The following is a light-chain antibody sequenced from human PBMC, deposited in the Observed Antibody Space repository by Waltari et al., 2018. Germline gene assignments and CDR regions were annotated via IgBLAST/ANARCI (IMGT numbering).Light chain of an antibody. Sequence: EIVLTPSPGTLSLSPGERDTLSCRASQSVSRFLAWYQQKPGQAPRLLIYGASTRATGIPDRFSGSGSGTDFSLTISRLEPEDFAVYYCQKYDRLPATFGQGTKVEIK. J-gene: IGKJ1*01. CDR2: GAS. CDR1: QSVSRF. CDR3: QKYDRLPAT. V-gene: IGKV3-20*01.